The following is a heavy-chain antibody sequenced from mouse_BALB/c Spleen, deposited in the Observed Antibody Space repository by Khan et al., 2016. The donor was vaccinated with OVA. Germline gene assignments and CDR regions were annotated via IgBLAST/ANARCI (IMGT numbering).Heavy chain of an antibody. CDR3: ASHLTGSFTY. D-gene: IGHD4-1*01. Sequence: EVELVESGGDLVKSGGSLKLSCAASGLTFSSYSMPWLRQSPDKRLEWVATISSGGDYTYYPDSVKGRVTISRDNAKNTLYLQMRRLKSEDTAMYYCASHLTGSFTYWGQGTLVTVSA. J-gene: IGHJ3*01. CDR2: ISSGGDYT. CDR1: GLTFSSYS. V-gene: IGHV5-6*01.